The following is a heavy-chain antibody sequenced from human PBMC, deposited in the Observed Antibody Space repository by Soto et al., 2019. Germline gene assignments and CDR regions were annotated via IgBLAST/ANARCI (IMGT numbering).Heavy chain of an antibody. CDR3: AGSDGRY. Sequence: QVQLQESGPGLVKPSETLSLTSTVSGCSISRYYWSWVRQPPGKGLECIGYIYYSGSTHYNPSLKSPVTISVGTCKTQFSLKLSSVTDVDTAVYYCAGSDGRYWGQGTLGTVSS. CDR2: IYYSGST. CDR1: GCSISRYY. J-gene: IGHJ4*02. V-gene: IGHV4-59*01.